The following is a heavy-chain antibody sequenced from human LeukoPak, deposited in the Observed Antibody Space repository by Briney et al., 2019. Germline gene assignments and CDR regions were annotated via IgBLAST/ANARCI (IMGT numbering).Heavy chain of an antibody. V-gene: IGHV1-2*02. D-gene: IGHD2-21*01. CDR3: ARADRLHGGPYLIGP. CDR1: GYSFADYY. Sequence: GASVKVPCRASGYSFADYYMHWVRQAPGQGLEWTGWINPYTGGTLSAQKFQGRVTMTRDTSITTVYMEVSWLTSDDTAIYYCARADRLHGGPYLIGPWGQGTLVTVSS. J-gene: IGHJ5*02. CDR2: INPYTGGT.